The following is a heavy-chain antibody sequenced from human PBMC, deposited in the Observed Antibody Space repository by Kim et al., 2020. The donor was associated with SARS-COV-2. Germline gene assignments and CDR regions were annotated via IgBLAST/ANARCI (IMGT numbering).Heavy chain of an antibody. CDR2: INPNSGGT. J-gene: IGHJ6*02. D-gene: IGHD2-15*01. CDR3: ARRGPRVVVVAATFGMDV. Sequence: ASVKVSCKASGYTFTGYYMHWVRQAPGQGLEWMGRINPNSGGTNYAQKFQGRVTMTRDTSISTAYMELSRLRSDDTAVYYCARRGPRVVVVAATFGMDVWGQGTTVTVSS. CDR1: GYTFTGYY. V-gene: IGHV1-2*06.